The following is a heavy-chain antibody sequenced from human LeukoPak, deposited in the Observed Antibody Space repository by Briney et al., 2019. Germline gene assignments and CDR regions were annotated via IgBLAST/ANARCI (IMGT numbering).Heavy chain of an antibody. CDR3: ARGNTRLAAAEEPPTFKDAFDI. D-gene: IGHD6-13*01. CDR1: GDTFSSYA. Sequence: GASVKVSCKASGDTFSSYAISWVRQAPGQGLEWMGGIIPIFGTANYAQKFQGRVTITADESTSTAYMELSSLRSDDTAVYYCARGNTRLAAAEEPPTFKDAFDIWGQGTMVTVSS. J-gene: IGHJ3*02. V-gene: IGHV1-69*13. CDR2: IIPIFGTA.